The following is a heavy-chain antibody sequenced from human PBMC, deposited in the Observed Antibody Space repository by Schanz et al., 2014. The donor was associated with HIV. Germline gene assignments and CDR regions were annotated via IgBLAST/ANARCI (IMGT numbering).Heavy chain of an antibody. CDR3: AKNGITDYFDY. Sequence: EMQLLESGGDRVQPGGSLRLSCVASGLSFSSSDMSWIRQAPGKGLEWVAFISRGGGSTYYAESVRGRFTISRDNVENTLFLQMDSLRAGDTAMYYCAKNGITDYFDYWGQGSLVTVSS. D-gene: IGHD1-26*01. J-gene: IGHJ4*02. V-gene: IGHV3-23*01. CDR2: ISRGGGST. CDR1: GLSFSSSD.